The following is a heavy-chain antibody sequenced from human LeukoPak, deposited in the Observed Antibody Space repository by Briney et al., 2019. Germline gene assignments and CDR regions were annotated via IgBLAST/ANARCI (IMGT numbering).Heavy chain of an antibody. V-gene: IGHV3-23*01. D-gene: IGHD3-22*01. CDR2: ISGSGGST. J-gene: IGHJ4*02. CDR1: GFTFSSYA. Sequence: PGGSLRLSCAASGFTFSSYAMSWVRQAPGKGLEWVSAISGSGGSTYYADSVKGRFTISRDNSKNTLYLQMNSLRAEDTAVYYCARFLGSDSSGYFDYWGQGTLVTVSS. CDR3: ARFLGSDSSGYFDY.